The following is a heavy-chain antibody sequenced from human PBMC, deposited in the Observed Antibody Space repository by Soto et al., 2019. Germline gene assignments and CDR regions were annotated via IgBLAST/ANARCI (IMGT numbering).Heavy chain of an antibody. V-gene: IGHV3-74*01. J-gene: IGHJ6*02. D-gene: IGHD2-2*03. Sequence: EVQLVESGGDLVQPGGSLRLSCAASGFSFSSSWVHWVRQAPGEGLMWVSRINGDGSTINYADSVKGRFTTSRDNAKNTLYLQMNSLRVEDTAVYYCARDGSLQGSLYYYYGMDVWGQGTTVTVSS. CDR3: ARDGSLQGSLYYYYGMDV. CDR1: GFSFSSSW. CDR2: INGDGSTI.